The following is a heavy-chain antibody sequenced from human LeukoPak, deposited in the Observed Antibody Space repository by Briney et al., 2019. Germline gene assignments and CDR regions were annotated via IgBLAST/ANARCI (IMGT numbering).Heavy chain of an antibody. D-gene: IGHD1-26*01. V-gene: IGHV3-23*01. CDR3: AKDRSIGTYYTFDH. CDR2: ISASGVMT. Sequence: GGSLRLSCAASGFTFNNYAMTWVRQAPGKGLEWVSSISASGVMTYYADSVKGRFTVSRDNSKNSLYLQMSSLTAADTAVYYCAKDRSIGTYYTFDHWGQGTLVTVTS. J-gene: IGHJ4*02. CDR1: GFTFNNYA.